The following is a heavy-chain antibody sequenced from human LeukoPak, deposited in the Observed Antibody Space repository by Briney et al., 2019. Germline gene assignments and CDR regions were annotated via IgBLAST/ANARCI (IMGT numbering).Heavy chain of an antibody. CDR1: GFTFSSYW. D-gene: IGHD3-10*01. Sequence: GGSLRLSCAASGFTFSSYWMHWVRQAPGKGLEWVAVVSYDGSNKYYADSVKGRFTISRDNSKNTLYLQMNSLRAEDTAVYYCARDGVRGVIISGNDAFDIWGQGTMVTVSS. V-gene: IGHV3-30-3*01. CDR3: ARDGVRGVIISGNDAFDI. CDR2: VSYDGSNK. J-gene: IGHJ3*02.